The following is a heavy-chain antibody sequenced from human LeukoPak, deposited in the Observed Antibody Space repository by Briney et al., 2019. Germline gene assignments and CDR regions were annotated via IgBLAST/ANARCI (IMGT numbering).Heavy chain of an antibody. J-gene: IGHJ4*02. CDR2: IWYDGSNK. CDR1: GFTFSSYG. CDR3: ARGSFSGYDSPLFDY. V-gene: IGHV3-33*01. D-gene: IGHD5-12*01. Sequence: GGSLRLSCAASGFTFSSYGMHWVRQAPGKGLEWVAVIWYDGSNKYYADSVKGRFTISRDNSKNTLYLQMNSLRAEGTAVYYCARGSFSGYDSPLFDYWGQGTLVTVSS.